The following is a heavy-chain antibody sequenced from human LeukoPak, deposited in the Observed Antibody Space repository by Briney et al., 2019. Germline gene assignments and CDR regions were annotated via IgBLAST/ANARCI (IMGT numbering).Heavy chain of an antibody. Sequence: PSETLSLTCTVSGGSISSYYWSWIRQPPGKGLEWIGYIYYGGSTNYNPSLKSRVTISVDTSKNQFSLKLSSVTAADTAVYYCARFPDSRGFDYFDYWGQGTLVTVSS. J-gene: IGHJ4*02. D-gene: IGHD3-22*01. V-gene: IGHV4-59*01. CDR1: GGSISSYY. CDR3: ARFPDSRGFDYFDY. CDR2: IYYGGST.